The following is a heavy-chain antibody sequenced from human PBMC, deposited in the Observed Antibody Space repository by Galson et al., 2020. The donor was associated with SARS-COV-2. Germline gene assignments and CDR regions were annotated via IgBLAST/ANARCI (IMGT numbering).Heavy chain of an antibody. D-gene: IGHD3-22*01. J-gene: IGHJ2*01. CDR2: VYHTGST. CDR3: ARQGINMIVLVTVPGWYFDV. Sequence: SETLSLTCTVSGYSVSTNNYWSWVRQPPGRGLEWIGRVYHTGSTYYNPSLKSRITISVDTSNDQFSLRLDSVTAADTALYYCARQGINMIVLVTVPGWYFDVWGRGTLVTVSS. CDR1: GYSVSTNNY. V-gene: IGHV4-38-2*02.